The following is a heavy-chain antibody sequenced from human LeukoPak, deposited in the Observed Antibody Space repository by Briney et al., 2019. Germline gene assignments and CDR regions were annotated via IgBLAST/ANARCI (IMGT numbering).Heavy chain of an antibody. CDR2: INAYNGNT. J-gene: IGHJ4*02. V-gene: IGHV1-18*01. D-gene: IGHD2-2*01. Sequence: ASVKVSFKASGYPFTSYGISWVRPAPGQGLGWMGWINAYNGNTNYAQKLQGRVTMTTDTSTSTAYMELRSLRSDDTAVYYCARDNEPYCSSTSCYLIDYWGQGTLVTVSS. CDR3: ARDNEPYCSSTSCYLIDY. CDR1: GYPFTSYG.